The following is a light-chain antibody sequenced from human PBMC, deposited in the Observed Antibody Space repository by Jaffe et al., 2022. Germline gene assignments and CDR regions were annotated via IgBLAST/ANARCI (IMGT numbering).Light chain of an antibody. V-gene: IGKV3-20*01. CDR1: QSVSSSY. Sequence: EIVLTQSPGTLSLSPGERATLSCRASQSVSSSYFAWYQQKPGQAPRLLIYGSSIRATGIPDRFSGSGSGTDFTLTMSRLEPEDFAVYYCQQYGSSPWTFGQGTKVEIK. CDR3: QQYGSSPWT. CDR2: GSS. J-gene: IGKJ1*01.